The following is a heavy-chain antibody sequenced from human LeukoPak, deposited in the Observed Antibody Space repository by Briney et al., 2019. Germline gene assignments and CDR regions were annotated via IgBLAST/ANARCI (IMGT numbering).Heavy chain of an antibody. V-gene: IGHV3-7*03. CDR2: IKQDGSEK. CDR1: GFTFSSYW. Sequence: GGSLRLSCAASGFTFSSYWMSWVRQAPGKGLEWVANIKQDGSEKYYVDSVKGRFTISRDNAKNSLYLQMNSLRAEDTAVYYCAREVTTTNFYYYYYGMDVWGQGTTVTVSS. CDR3: AREVTTTNFYYYYYGMDV. D-gene: IGHD4-17*01. J-gene: IGHJ6*02.